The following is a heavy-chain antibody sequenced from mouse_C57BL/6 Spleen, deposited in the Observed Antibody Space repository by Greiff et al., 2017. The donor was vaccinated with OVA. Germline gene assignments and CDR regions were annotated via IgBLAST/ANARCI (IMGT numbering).Heavy chain of an antibody. CDR1: GFTFSNYW. Sequence: EVKLEESGGGLVQPGGSMKLSCVASGFTFSNYWMNWVRQSPEKGLEWVAQIRLKSDNYATHYAESVKGRFTISRDDSKSSVYLQMNNLRAEDTGIYYCTRYYYGSSLFDDWGQGTTLTVSS. J-gene: IGHJ2*01. D-gene: IGHD1-1*01. CDR2: IRLKSDNYAT. CDR3: TRYYYGSSLFDD. V-gene: IGHV6-3*01.